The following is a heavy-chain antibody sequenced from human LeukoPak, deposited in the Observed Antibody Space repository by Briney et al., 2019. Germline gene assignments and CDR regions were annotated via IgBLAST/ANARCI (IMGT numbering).Heavy chain of an antibody. CDR3: VIYISSSIYDALYI. CDR1: GFTDYSKY. D-gene: IGHD2-2*01. Sequence: GGSLRLSCAVSGFTDYSKYIMWLRQAPGKGLEWVSIIYSGGSTYYADSVKGRFTISRDNSKNTLYLQMNSLRAEDTAVYYCVIYISSSIYDALYIWGQGTMVTVSS. J-gene: IGHJ3*02. V-gene: IGHV3-66*01. CDR2: IYSGGST.